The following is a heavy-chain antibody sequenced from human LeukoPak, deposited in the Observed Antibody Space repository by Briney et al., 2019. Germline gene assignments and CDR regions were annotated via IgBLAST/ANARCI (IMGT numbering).Heavy chain of an antibody. Sequence: GGSLRLSCAASGFTVSSNYMSWVRQAPGKGLGWVSVIYSGGSTYYADSVKGRFTISRDNSKNTLYLQMNSLRAGDTAVYYCAKDYAAGRPYYFDSWGQGTLVTVSS. J-gene: IGHJ4*02. CDR3: AKDYAAGRPYYFDS. V-gene: IGHV3-66*01. CDR2: IYSGGST. CDR1: GFTVSSNY. D-gene: IGHD6-13*01.